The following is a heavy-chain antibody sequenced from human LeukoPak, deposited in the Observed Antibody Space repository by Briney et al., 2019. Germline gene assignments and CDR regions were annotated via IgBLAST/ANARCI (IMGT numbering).Heavy chain of an antibody. J-gene: IGHJ3*02. CDR2: ISSSGSTV. CDR1: GFTFSDYY. CDR3: AGPYCGGDCYHDAFDI. V-gene: IGHV3-11*01. Sequence: GGSLRLSCAASGFTFSDYYMNWIRQAPGKGLEWVSYISSSGSTVYCADSVKGRFTISRDNAKNSLYLQMTSLRAEDTAIYYCAGPYCGGDCYHDAFDIWGQGTMVTVSS. D-gene: IGHD2-21*02.